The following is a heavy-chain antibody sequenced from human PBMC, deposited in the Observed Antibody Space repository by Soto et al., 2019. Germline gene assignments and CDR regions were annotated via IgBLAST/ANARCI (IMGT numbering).Heavy chain of an antibody. V-gene: IGHV4-59*01. CDR2: IYYSGST. J-gene: IGHJ4*02. CDR3: ARYSSSEFDY. D-gene: IGHD6-13*01. Sequence: SETLSLTCTVSGGSISSYYWSWIRQPPGKGLGWIGYIYYSGSTNYNPSLKSRVTISVDTSKNQFSLKLSSVTAADTAVYYCARYSSSEFDYWGQGTLVTVSS. CDR1: GGSISSYY.